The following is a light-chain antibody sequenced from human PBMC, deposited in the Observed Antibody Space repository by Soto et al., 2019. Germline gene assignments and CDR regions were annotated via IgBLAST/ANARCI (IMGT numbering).Light chain of an antibody. CDR1: QSISSW. Sequence: DIQMSQSPATLYRSVLERFNITYRASQSISSWLAWYQQKPGKAPKLLIYKASSLESGVPSRFSGSGSGTEFTLTISSLQPDDFATYYCQQYNSYPYTFGQGTRLEI. J-gene: IGKJ5*01. CDR3: QQYNSYPYT. V-gene: IGKV1-5*03. CDR2: KAS.